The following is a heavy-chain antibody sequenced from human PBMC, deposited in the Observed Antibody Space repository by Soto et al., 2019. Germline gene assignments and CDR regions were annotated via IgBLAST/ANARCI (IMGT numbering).Heavy chain of an antibody. D-gene: IGHD5-12*01. CDR1: GGSLSSGF. CDR3: TVGGGWLTDY. V-gene: IGHV4-59*01. J-gene: IGHJ4*02. CDR2: IHYSGST. Sequence: QVQLQESGPGLVKPSETLSLTCSVSGGSLSSGFWGWFRQPPGKGLEWIGFIHYSGSTTYNPTLTSRLTISRDTSKNHVSLRLSSVTAADTALYYCTVGGGWLTDYWGQGTLVTVSS.